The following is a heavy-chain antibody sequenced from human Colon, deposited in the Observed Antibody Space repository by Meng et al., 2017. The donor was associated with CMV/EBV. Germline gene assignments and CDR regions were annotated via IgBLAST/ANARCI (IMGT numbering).Heavy chain of an antibody. Sequence: GSLKISCRASGYTFTGYWIGWVRQMPGKGLEWMGVIYLGDSHAIYSPSFQGHVTMSADKSTSTAYLQWTTLKASDTAKYYCTTGRYSSGWYESDFWGQGTLVTVSS. CDR3: TTGRYSSGWYESDF. V-gene: IGHV5-51*01. J-gene: IGHJ4*02. CDR1: GYTFTGYW. D-gene: IGHD6-19*01. CDR2: IYLGDSHA.